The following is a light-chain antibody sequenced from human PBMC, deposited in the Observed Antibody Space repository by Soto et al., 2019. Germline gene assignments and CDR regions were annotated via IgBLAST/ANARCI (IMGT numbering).Light chain of an antibody. CDR1: QSISSY. CDR2: AAS. Sequence: DIQMTQSPSSLSASVGDRVTITCRASQSISSYLNWYQQKPGKAPKLLIYAASSLQSGGPSRFSGLGSGTDFTLTISSLQPEDFATYYCQQSYSTLTFGPGTKVYSK. CDR3: QQSYSTLT. V-gene: IGKV1-39*01. J-gene: IGKJ3*01.